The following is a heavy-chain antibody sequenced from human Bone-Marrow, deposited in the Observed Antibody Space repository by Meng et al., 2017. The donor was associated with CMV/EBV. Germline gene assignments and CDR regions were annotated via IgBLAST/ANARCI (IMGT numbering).Heavy chain of an antibody. D-gene: IGHD1-20*01. V-gene: IGHV4-39*01. CDR3: ARPLTGQYNWFDP. CDR1: GGSISSSSYY. J-gene: IGHJ5*02. Sequence: SETLSLTCTVSGGSISSSSYYWGWIRQPPGKGLEWIGSIYYSGSTYYNPSLKSRVTISVDTSKNQFSLKLSSVTAADTAVYYCARPLTGQYNWFDPWGQGTLVTVPS. CDR2: IYYSGST.